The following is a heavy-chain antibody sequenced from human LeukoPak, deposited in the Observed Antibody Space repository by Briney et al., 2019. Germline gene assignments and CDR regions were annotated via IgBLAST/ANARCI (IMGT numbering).Heavy chain of an antibody. D-gene: IGHD2-2*01. CDR2: INPNSGGT. CDR3: ARDYKIVVPAAMKGNWFDP. V-gene: IGHV1-2*02. Sequence: ASVKVSCKASGYTFTGYYMHWVRQAPGQGLEWMGWINPNSGGTNYAQKFQGRVTMTRDTSISTAYMELGRLRSDDTAVYYCARDYKIVVPAAMKGNWFDPWGQGTLVTVSS. J-gene: IGHJ5*02. CDR1: GYTFTGYY.